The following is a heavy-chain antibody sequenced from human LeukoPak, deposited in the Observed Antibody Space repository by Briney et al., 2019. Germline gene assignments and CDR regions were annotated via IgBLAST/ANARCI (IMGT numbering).Heavy chain of an antibody. D-gene: IGHD6-25*01. J-gene: IGHJ4*02. CDR2: ISGSGDTT. Sequence: PGGCLRLSCGASGFTFSNYAMTWVRQAPGKGLEWVAAISGSGDTTYYAESAKGRFTISRDNSKNTLSVQMNGLRAEDTAVYYCAKFFAPSGGASGWTWAIECWGQGTLVTVSS. CDR3: AKFFAPSGGASGWTWAIEC. CDR1: GFTFSNYA. V-gene: IGHV3-23*01.